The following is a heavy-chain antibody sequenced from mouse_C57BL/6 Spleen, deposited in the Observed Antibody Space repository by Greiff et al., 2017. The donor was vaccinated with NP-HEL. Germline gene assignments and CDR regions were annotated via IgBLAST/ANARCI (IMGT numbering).Heavy chain of an antibody. Sequence: QVQLQQSGPELVKPGASVKISCKASGYAFSSSWMNWVKQRPGTGLEWIGRIYPGDGDTNYNGKFKGKATLTADKSSSTAYMQLSSLTSEDSAVYFCARVGYDYAMDYWGQGTSVTVSS. J-gene: IGHJ4*01. CDR3: ARVGYDYAMDY. CDR2: IYPGDGDT. D-gene: IGHD2-2*01. V-gene: IGHV1-82*01. CDR1: GYAFSSSW.